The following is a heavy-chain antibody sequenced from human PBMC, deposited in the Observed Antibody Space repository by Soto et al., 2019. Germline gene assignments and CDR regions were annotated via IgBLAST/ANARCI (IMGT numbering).Heavy chain of an antibody. D-gene: IGHD2-8*01. CDR2: IIPIFGTA. V-gene: IGHV1-69*12. CDR3: ARDCTNGVCPPSDYYYYGMDV. Sequence: QVQLVQSGAEVKKPGSSVKVSCKASGGTFSSYAISWVRQAPGQGLEWMGGIIPIFGTANYAQKFQGRVTITADESTSTDYMELSSLRSEDTAVYYCARDCTNGVCPPSDYYYYGMDVWGQGTTVTVSS. J-gene: IGHJ6*02. CDR1: GGTFSSYA.